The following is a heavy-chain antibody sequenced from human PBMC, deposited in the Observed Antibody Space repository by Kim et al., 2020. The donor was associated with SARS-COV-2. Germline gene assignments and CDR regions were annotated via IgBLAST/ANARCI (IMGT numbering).Heavy chain of an antibody. CDR2: IIPILGIA. D-gene: IGHD3-10*01. V-gene: IGHV1-69*04. CDR1: GGTFSSYA. Sequence: SVKVSCKASGGTFSSYAISWVRQAPGQGLEWMGRIIPILGIANYAQKFQGRVTITADKSTSTAYMELSSLRSEDTAVYYCARAKKMVRGVGDAFDIWGQGTMVTVSS. CDR3: ARAKKMVRGVGDAFDI. J-gene: IGHJ3*02.